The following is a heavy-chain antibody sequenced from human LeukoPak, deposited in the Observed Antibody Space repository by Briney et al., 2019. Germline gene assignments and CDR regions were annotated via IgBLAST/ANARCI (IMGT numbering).Heavy chain of an antibody. J-gene: IGHJ4*02. D-gene: IGHD6-13*01. V-gene: IGHV1-3*01. CDR2: INAGNGNT. CDR1: GYIFTSYA. CDR3: ARGHSSSWSHIDY. Sequence: ASVKVSCKASGYIFTSYAMHWVRQAPGQRLEWMGWINAGNGNTKYSQKFQGRVTMTRNTSISTAYMELSSLRSEDTAVYYCARGHSSSWSHIDYWGQGTLVTVSS.